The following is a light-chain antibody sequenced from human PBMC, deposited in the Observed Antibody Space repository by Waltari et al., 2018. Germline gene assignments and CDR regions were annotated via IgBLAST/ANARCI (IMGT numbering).Light chain of an antibody. CDR3: QAWDTRNVI. CDR2: EDG. V-gene: IGLV3-1*01. CDR1: KLGDTY. J-gene: IGLJ2*01. Sequence: SYELTQPPSVSVSPGQTASITSHGAKLGDTYVHWFQLKTGQSPWLVTYEDGKGPSGIPERFSGSNSGNTATLTISGTQAMDEADYYCQAWDTRNVIFGGGTKLTVL.